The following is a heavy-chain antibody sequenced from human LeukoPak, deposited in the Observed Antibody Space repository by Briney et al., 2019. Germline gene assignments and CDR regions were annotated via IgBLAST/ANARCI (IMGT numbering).Heavy chain of an antibody. V-gene: IGHV3-21*01. J-gene: IGHJ4*02. CDR2: ISSSSSYI. D-gene: IGHD3-9*01. Sequence: GGSLRLSCAASEFTFSSYSMNWVRQAPGKGLEWVSSISSSSSYIYYADSVKGRFTISRDNAKNSLYLQMNSLRAEDTAVYYCARDFGYPQDFDWLPFDYWGQGALVTVSS. CDR3: ARDFGYPQDFDWLPFDY. CDR1: EFTFSSYS.